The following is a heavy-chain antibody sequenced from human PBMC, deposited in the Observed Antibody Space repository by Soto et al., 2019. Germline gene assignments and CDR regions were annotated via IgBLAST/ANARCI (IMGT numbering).Heavy chain of an antibody. CDR1: AGTFSSYA. Sequence: ASVQVSCKASAGTFSSYAISWVRQAPGQGLERMGGIIPIFGTANYAKKFQGRVTITADESTSTAYMELSGLSSEDTAVYYCAICLYYYDSSGPLCYFDYWGQGTLVTVSS. CDR3: AICLYYYDSSGPLCYFDY. CDR2: IIPIFGTA. J-gene: IGHJ4*02. D-gene: IGHD3-22*01. V-gene: IGHV1-69*13.